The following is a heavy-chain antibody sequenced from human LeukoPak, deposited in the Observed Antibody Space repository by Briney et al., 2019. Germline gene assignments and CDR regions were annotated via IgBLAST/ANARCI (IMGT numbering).Heavy chain of an antibody. J-gene: IGHJ4*02. D-gene: IGHD2-21*02. CDR3: ARDLDPYCGGDCYYGY. V-gene: IGHV3-33*01. Sequence: QPGGSLRLSCAASGFTFSSYGMHWVRQAPGKGLEWVAVIWYDGSNKYYADSGKGRFTISRDNSKNTLYLQMNSMRAEDTALYYCARDLDPYCGGDCYYGYWGQGTLVTVSS. CDR2: IWYDGSNK. CDR1: GFTFSSYG.